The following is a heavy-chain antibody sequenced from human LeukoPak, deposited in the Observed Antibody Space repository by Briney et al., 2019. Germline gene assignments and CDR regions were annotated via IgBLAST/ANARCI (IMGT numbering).Heavy chain of an antibody. CDR1: GGSISSSSYY. V-gene: IGHV4-39*01. CDR2: MYYSGST. J-gene: IGHJ4*02. Sequence: SETLSLACIVSGGSISSSSYYWGWIRQPPGKGLEWIGSMYYSGSTLYNPSLKSRVTIFVGTSENQFSLKLRSVTAADTAVYYCARLSSQWLVDYWGQGTLVTVSS. CDR3: ARLSSQWLVDY. D-gene: IGHD6-19*01.